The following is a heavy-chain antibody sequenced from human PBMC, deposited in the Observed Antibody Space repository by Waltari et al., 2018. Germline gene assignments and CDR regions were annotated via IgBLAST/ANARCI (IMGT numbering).Heavy chain of an antibody. V-gene: IGHV3-30*02. CDR2: IRYDGSNK. D-gene: IGHD3-3*01. J-gene: IGHJ3*02. CDR1: GFPFRSYG. CDR3: AKENDFGAFDI. Sequence: QVQLVESGGGVVQPGGSLRLSCSASGFPFRSYGMHWVRQAPGKGLEWVAFIRYDGSNKYYADSVKGRFTISRDNSKNTLYLQMNSLRAEDTAVYYCAKENDFGAFDIWGQGTMVTVSS.